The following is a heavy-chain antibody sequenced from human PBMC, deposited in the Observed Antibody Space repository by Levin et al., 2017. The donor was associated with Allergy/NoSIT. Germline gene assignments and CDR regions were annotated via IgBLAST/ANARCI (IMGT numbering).Heavy chain of an antibody. CDR2: IYWDDDK. CDR3: AHMIGRYSSSRFDAFDI. J-gene: IGHJ3*02. CDR1: GFSLSTSGVG. V-gene: IGHV2-5*02. D-gene: IGHD6-13*01. Sequence: SGPTLVKPTQTLTLTCNFSGFSLSTSGVGVGWIRQPPGKALEWLAVIYWDDDKRYIPSLKSRLTITKDTSKNQVVLTMANMDPVDTGTYYCAHMIGRYSSSRFDAFDIWGQGTVVTVSS.